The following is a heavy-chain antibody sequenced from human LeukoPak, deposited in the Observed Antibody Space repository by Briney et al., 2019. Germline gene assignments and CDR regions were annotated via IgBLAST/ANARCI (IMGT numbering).Heavy chain of an antibody. CDR2: IYPGDSDT. J-gene: IGHJ6*02. V-gene: IGHV5-51*01. CDR3: ARSEYQLPKDMDV. Sequence: GESLKISCKGSGYSFTSYWIGWVRQMPGKGMEWMGIIYPGDSDTRYSPSFQGQVTISADKSISTAYLQWSSLKAPDTAMYYCARSEYQLPKDMDVWGQGTTVTVSS. CDR1: GYSFTSYW. D-gene: IGHD2-2*01.